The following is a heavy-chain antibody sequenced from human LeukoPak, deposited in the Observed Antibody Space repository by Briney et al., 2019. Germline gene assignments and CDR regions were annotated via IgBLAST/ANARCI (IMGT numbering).Heavy chain of an antibody. J-gene: IGHJ5*02. CDR2: ISAYNGNT. CDR1: GYTFTSYG. Sequence: ASVKVSCKASGYTFTSYGISWVRQAPGQGLEWMGWISAYNGNTNYAQKLQGRVTMTTDTSTSTAYMELRSLRSDDTAVYYCARDRIDYGINWFDPWGQGTLVTVSS. D-gene: IGHD4/OR15-4a*01. CDR3: ARDRIDYGINWFDP. V-gene: IGHV1-18*01.